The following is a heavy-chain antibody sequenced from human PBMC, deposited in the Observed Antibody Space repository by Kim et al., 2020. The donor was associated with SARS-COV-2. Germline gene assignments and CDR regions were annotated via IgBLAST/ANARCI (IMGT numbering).Heavy chain of an antibody. J-gene: IGHJ4*02. CDR3: AREATGGLDYFDY. D-gene: IGHD1-26*01. CDR1: GDSVSSYNAA. V-gene: IGHV6-1*01. CDR2: TYYRSKWFN. Sequence: SQTLSLTCVISGDSVSSYNAAWNWIRQSPSRGLEWLGRTYYRSKWFNDYAVSVRSRITINSDTSKNQFSLRLNSAIPEDTAVYYCAREATGGLDYFDYWGQGTLVTVSS.